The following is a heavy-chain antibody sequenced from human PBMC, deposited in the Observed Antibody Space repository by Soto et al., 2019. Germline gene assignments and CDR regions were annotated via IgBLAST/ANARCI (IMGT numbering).Heavy chain of an antibody. CDR2: IIPIFGTA. D-gene: IGHD6-6*01. J-gene: IGHJ4*02. V-gene: IGHV1-69*13. Sequence: SVKVSCKASGGTFSSYAISWVRQAPGQGLEWMGGIIPIFGTANYAQKFQGRVTITADESTSTAYMELSSLRSEDTAVYYCARGYSSSSGHDYWGQGTLVTVSS. CDR3: ARGYSSSSGHDY. CDR1: GGTFSSYA.